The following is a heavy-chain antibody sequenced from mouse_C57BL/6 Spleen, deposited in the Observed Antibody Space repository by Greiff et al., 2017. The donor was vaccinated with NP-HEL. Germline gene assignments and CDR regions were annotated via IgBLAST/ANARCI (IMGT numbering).Heavy chain of an antibody. V-gene: IGHV1-55*01. Sequence: QVQLQQPGAELVKPGASVKMSCKASGYTFTSYWITWVKQRPGQGLEWIGDIYPGSGSTNYNEKFKSKATLTVDTSSSTAYMQLSSLTSEDSAVYYCARCVYGNSTFMDYWGQGTSVTVSS. CDR3: ARCVYGNSTFMDY. D-gene: IGHD2-1*01. CDR1: GYTFTSYW. J-gene: IGHJ4*01. CDR2: IYPGSGST.